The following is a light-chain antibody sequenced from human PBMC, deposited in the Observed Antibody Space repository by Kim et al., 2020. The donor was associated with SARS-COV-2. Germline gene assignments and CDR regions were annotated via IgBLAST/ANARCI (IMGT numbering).Light chain of an antibody. CDR2: QDS. V-gene: IGLV3-1*01. J-gene: IGLJ2*01. CDR3: QAWDSSTVV. Sequence: SVSPGQTASITCSGDKLWDKYACWYQQKPGQSPVLVIYQDSKRPSGIPERFSGSNSGNTATLTIGGTQAMDEADYYCQAWDSSTVVFGGGTKLTVL. CDR1: KLWDKY.